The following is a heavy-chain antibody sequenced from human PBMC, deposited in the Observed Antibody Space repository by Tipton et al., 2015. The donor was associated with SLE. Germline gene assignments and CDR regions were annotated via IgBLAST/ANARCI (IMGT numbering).Heavy chain of an antibody. CDR3: ATYDFWSGRTPPDDY. Sequence: LSLTCAVSGYSISSGYYWGWIRQPPGKGLEWVSNIDGANTINYADSVKGRFTISRDNAKNSLYLQMNSLRAEDTAVYYCATYDFWSGRTPPDDYWGQGTLVTVSS. J-gene: IGHJ4*02. V-gene: IGHV3-69-1*02. D-gene: IGHD3-3*01. CDR2: IDGANTI. CDR1: GYSISSGYY.